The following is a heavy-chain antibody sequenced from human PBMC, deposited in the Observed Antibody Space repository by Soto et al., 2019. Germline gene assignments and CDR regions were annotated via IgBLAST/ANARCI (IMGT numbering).Heavy chain of an antibody. D-gene: IGHD3-3*01. Sequence: ASETLSLTCTVSGGSISSYYWSWIRQPPGKGLEWIGYIYYSGSTNYNPSLKSRVTISVDTSKNQFSLKLSSVTAADTAVYYCARGFSDETPYYDFWSGYLNWFDPWGQGTLVTVSS. CDR2: IYYSGST. V-gene: IGHV4-59*01. CDR3: ARGFSDETPYYDFWSGYLNWFDP. J-gene: IGHJ5*02. CDR1: GGSISSYY.